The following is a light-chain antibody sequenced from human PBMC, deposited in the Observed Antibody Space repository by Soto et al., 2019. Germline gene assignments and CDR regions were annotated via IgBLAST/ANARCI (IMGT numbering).Light chain of an antibody. J-gene: IGKJ4*01. V-gene: IGKV1-5*01. Sequence: DIQMTQSPSILSASVGDRVTITCRASQSIRSWLAWYQQKPGKAPKLLIYDAYSLESGVPSRCSGRRSGTEFTLTIAGLQPEDFATYYCQQYESYSPLTFGGGTKVDIK. CDR2: DAY. CDR1: QSIRSW. CDR3: QQYESYSPLT.